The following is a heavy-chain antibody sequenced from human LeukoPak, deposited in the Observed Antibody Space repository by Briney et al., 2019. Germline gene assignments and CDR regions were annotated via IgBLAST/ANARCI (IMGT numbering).Heavy chain of an antibody. D-gene: IGHD6-13*01. Sequence: GGSLRLSCAASGFSFSSNNMNWVRQAPGKGPEWLAYISGSGSPVSYAHSMKGRFTISRDNAKNLLYLQMISLRDEDTAVYYCARGLGSSWFYRWGQRTLVTVSS. CDR3: ARGLGSSWFYR. CDR1: GFSFSSNN. V-gene: IGHV3-48*02. CDR2: ISGSGSPV. J-gene: IGHJ4*02.